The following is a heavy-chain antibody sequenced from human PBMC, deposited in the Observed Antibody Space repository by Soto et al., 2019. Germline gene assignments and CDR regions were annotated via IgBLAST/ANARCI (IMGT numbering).Heavy chain of an antibody. J-gene: IGHJ5*02. CDR1: GGSISSYY. V-gene: IGHV4-59*01. Sequence: PSETLSLTCTVSGGSISSYYWSWIRQPPGKGLEWIGYIYYSGSTNYNPSLKSRVTISVDTSKNQFSLKLSSVTAADTAVYYCARGVIAVAGTSWFDPWGQGTLVTVSS. CDR2: IYYSGST. D-gene: IGHD6-19*01. CDR3: ARGVIAVAGTSWFDP.